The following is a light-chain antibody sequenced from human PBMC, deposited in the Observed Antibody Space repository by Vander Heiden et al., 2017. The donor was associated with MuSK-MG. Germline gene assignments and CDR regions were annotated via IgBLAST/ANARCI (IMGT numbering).Light chain of an antibody. Sequence: EIVMTQSPATLSVSPGERATLSCRASQSISSSLAWYQQKPGQAPRLLIYGASTRATGIPARFSGSGSGTEFTLTITGLQSEDFAVYYCQKYNKWPETFGLGTKVEIK. CDR2: GAS. J-gene: IGKJ1*01. CDR1: QSISSS. CDR3: QKYNKWPET. V-gene: IGKV3-15*01.